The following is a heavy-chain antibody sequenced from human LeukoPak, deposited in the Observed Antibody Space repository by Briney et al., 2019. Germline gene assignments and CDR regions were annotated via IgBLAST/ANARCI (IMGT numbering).Heavy chain of an antibody. CDR3: ARKSSGGDWS. CDR2: IYYSGST. Sequence: SETLSLTCSVSGGSISSYYWSWIRQPPGKGLEWIGYIYYSGSTYYNPSLKSRVTMSVDTSKNQFSLKLSSVTAVDTAVYYCARKSSGGDWSWGQGTLVTVSS. V-gene: IGHV4-59*04. CDR1: GGSISSYY. D-gene: IGHD2-21*01. J-gene: IGHJ4*02.